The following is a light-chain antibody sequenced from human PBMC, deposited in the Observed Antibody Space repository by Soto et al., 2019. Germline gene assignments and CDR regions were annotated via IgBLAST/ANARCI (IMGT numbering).Light chain of an antibody. CDR1: QSITNW. CDR3: QQYNSYPVT. CDR2: KAP. V-gene: IGKV1-5*03. J-gene: IGKJ4*01. Sequence: DIQMTQSPSTLSASVGDRVTITCRASQSITNWLAWYQQKPGKAPTFLIYKAPNLESGVPSRFSGSGSGTEFTLTISILQPDDFATYDCQQYNSYPVTFGGGTKVEI.